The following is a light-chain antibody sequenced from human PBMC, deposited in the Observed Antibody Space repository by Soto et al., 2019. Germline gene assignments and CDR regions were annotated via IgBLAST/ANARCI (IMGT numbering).Light chain of an antibody. CDR3: QHYNSYSEA. J-gene: IGKJ1*01. Sequence: DIQMTQSPSTLSASVGDRVTITCRASQSISSWLAWYQQKPGKAPKLLIYDASNLEGGVPSRFSGSGSGTEFTLTISSLQPDDFATYYCQHYNSYSEAFGQGTKVDI. CDR1: QSISSW. CDR2: DAS. V-gene: IGKV1-5*01.